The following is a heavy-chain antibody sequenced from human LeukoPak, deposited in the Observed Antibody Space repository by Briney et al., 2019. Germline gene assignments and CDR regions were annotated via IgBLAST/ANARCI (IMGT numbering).Heavy chain of an antibody. V-gene: IGHV4-34*01. CDR3: ARVFGTIDY. CDR2: INHSGST. CDR1: GGSFSGYY. D-gene: IGHD3-3*01. J-gene: IGHJ4*02. Sequence: SETLSLTCAVYGGSFSGYYWSWIRQPPGKGLEWIGEINHSGSTNYNPSLKSRVTISVDTSKNQFSLKLSSVTAADTAVYYCARVFGTIDYWGQGTLVTVSS.